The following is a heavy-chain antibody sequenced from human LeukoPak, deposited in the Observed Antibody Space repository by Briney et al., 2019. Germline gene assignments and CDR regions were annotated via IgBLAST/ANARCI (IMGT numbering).Heavy chain of an antibody. CDR2: ISYDGSNK. D-gene: IGHD6-19*01. CDR3: AGAVAGTHTPFDY. J-gene: IGHJ4*02. Sequence: GGSLRLSCAASGFTFSSYAMHWVRQAPGKGLEWVAVISYDGSNKYYADSVKGRFTISRDNSKNTLYLQMISLRAEDTAVYYCAGAVAGTHTPFDYWGQGTLVTVSS. V-gene: IGHV3-30-3*01. CDR1: GFTFSSYA.